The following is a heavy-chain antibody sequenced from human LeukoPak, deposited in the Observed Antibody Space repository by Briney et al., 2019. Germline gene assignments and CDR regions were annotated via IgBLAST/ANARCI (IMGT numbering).Heavy chain of an antibody. CDR3: ARDPDSSPGSGVDY. CDR1: GGSFSGYY. J-gene: IGHJ4*02. Sequence: SETLSLTCAVYGGSFSGYYWSWIRQPPGKGLEWIGEINHSGCTNYNPSLKSRVTISVDTSKNQFSLKLSSVTAADTAVYYCARDPDSSPGSGVDYWGQGTLVTVSS. D-gene: IGHD6-13*01. CDR2: INHSGCT. V-gene: IGHV4-34*01.